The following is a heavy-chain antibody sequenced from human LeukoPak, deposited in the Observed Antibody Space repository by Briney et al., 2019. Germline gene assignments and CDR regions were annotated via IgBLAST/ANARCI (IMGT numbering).Heavy chain of an antibody. CDR2: IYSGGST. V-gene: IGHV3-66*02. CDR1: GFTVSSNY. Sequence: GGSLRLSCAASGFTVSSNYMSWVRQAPGKGLEWVSVIYSGGSTYYADSVKGRFTISRDNSKNTLYLQMNSLRAEDTAVYYCARKALGDYEVFDYWGQGTLVTVSS. J-gene: IGHJ4*02. CDR3: ARKALGDYEVFDY. D-gene: IGHD4-17*01.